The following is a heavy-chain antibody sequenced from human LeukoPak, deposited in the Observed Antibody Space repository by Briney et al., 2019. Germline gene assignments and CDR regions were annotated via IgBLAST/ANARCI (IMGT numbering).Heavy chain of an antibody. CDR1: GFTFSSYA. V-gene: IGHV3-30*02. CDR2: IRYDGSNK. Sequence: GRSLRLSCAASGFTFSSYAMHWVRQAPGKGLEWVAFIRYDGSNKYYADSVKGRFTISRDNSKNTLYLQMNSLRAEDTAVYYCAKLSLSGDDTDYWGQGTLVTVSS. J-gene: IGHJ4*02. D-gene: IGHD2-21*01. CDR3: AKLSLSGDDTDY.